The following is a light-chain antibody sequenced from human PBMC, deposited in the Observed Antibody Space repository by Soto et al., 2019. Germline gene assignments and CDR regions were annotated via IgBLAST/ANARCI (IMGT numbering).Light chain of an antibody. CDR1: QGISSW. CDR3: PQANSFPPT. CDR2: APS. J-gene: IGKJ5*01. Sequence: DIQRTQSQSSLSASVGDRVTITWRASQGISSWLAWYRQKPGKHPKLLIYAPSSLHSGVPSRFSGSGSGKDFTRTISSLEPEDFATYYCPQANSFPPTFGQGTRLDIK. V-gene: IGKV1-12*01.